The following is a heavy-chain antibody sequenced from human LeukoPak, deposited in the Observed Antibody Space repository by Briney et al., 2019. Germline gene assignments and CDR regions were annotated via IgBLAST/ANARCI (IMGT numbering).Heavy chain of an antibody. CDR2: IYYSGST. CDR3: ARARMYSSSRQRFDP. J-gene: IGHJ5*02. Sequence: PSETLSLTCTVSGGSISSSSYYWGWIRQPPGKGLEWIGSIYYSGSTYYNPSLKSRVTISVDTSKNQFSLKLSSVTAADTAVYYCARARMYSSSRQRFDPWGQGTLVTVSS. CDR1: GGSISSSSYY. V-gene: IGHV4-39*01. D-gene: IGHD6-6*01.